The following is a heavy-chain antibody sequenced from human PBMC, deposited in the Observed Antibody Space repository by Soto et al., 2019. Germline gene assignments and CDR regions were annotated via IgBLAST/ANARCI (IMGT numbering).Heavy chain of an antibody. D-gene: IGHD3-10*01. V-gene: IGHV1-2*02. Sequence: ASVKVSCKASGYTFTGYYMHWVRQAPGQGLEWMGWINPNSGGTNYARKFQGRVTMTRDTSISTAYMELSRLRSDDTAVYYCAKDQEGSGSHWLGYNYYGMDVWGQGTTVTVSS. J-gene: IGHJ6*02. CDR2: INPNSGGT. CDR1: GYTFTGYY. CDR3: AKDQEGSGSHWLGYNYYGMDV.